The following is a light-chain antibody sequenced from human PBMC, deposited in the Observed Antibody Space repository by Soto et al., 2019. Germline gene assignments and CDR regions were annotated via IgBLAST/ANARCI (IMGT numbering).Light chain of an antibody. J-gene: IGLJ1*01. CDR2: EVS. CDR1: SSDVGGYNY. V-gene: IGLV2-14*01. CDR3: SSYTSSSTPYV. Sequence: QSVLTQPASVSGSPGQWITISCTGTSSDVGGYNYVSWYQQHPGKAPKLMIYEVSNRPSGVSNRFSGSKSGNTASLTISGLQAEDEADYYCSSYTSSSTPYVFGTGTNVTVL.